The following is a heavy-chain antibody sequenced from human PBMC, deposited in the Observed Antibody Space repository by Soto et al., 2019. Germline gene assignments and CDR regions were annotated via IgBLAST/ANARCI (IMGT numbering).Heavy chain of an antibody. D-gene: IGHD1-26*01. CDR2: ITTTGSSI. CDR1: GFTFSSYS. Sequence: GGSLRLSCASSGFTFSSYSMNWVRQAPGKGLEWISYITTTGSSIYYADSVKGRFTVSRDNAQNALYLQMNRLTDEDTAVYYCTRALSGRYSPDYWGQGTLVTVSS. CDR3: TRALSGRYSPDY. J-gene: IGHJ4*02. V-gene: IGHV3-48*02.